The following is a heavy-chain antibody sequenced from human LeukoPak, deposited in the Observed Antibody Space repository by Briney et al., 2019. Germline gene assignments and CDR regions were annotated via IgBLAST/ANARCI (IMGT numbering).Heavy chain of an antibody. CDR1: GDTFSHHS. D-gene: IGHD6-19*01. CDR3: ARGVWSSHNTAYFFDY. CDR2: INAGKVKT. J-gene: IGHJ4*02. V-gene: IGHV1-3*01. Sequence: ASVKVSCKASGDTFSHHSMNWVRQAPGQRLECIWWINAGKVKTKYSQKFQNRVTITRDTSESKTYIELKSLRSEDTAIYYCARGVWSSHNTAYFFDYWGEGTLVTLSS.